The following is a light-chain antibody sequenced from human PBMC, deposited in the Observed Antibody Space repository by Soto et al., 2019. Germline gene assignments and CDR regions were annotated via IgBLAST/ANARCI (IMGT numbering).Light chain of an antibody. Sequence: EIVLTQSPGTLSLSPGERATLSCRASQYVSTTFFAWYQQKPGQAPRLLIYGTSNRATGIPDRFSGSGSGTDFTLTISRPEPDDFAVYYCQQYGSSPRTFGGGTRMEIK. J-gene: IGKJ4*02. CDR3: QQYGSSPRT. V-gene: IGKV3-20*01. CDR1: QYVSTTF. CDR2: GTS.